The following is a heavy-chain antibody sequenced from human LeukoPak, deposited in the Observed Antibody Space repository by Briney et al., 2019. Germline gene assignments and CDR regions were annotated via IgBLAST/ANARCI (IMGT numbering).Heavy chain of an antibody. D-gene: IGHD5-18*01. Sequence: SETLSLTCTVTGGSISSYYWSWLRQPVGKGLEWIGRIYTSGSTNYNPSLKSRVTMSVDTSKNKFSLKLSSVTAADTAVYYCARGKRRGYSYGYFDYWGQGTLVTVSS. CDR1: GGSISSYY. J-gene: IGHJ4*02. CDR3: ARGKRRGYSYGYFDY. V-gene: IGHV4-4*07. CDR2: IYTSGST.